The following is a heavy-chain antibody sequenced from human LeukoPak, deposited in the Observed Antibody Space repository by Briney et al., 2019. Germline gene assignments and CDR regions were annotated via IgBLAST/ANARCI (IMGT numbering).Heavy chain of an antibody. V-gene: IGHV3-43D*03. CDR2: ISWDGGST. CDR3: ARSSSWQRYYYYYYYMDV. D-gene: IGHD6-13*01. Sequence: GGSLRLSCAASGFTFDDYAIHWVRQAPAKGLEWLSLISWDGGSTYYADSVKGRFTISRDNSKNSLYLQMNSLRAEDTALYYCARSSSWQRYYYYYYYMDVWGKGTTVTVSS. CDR1: GFTFDDYA. J-gene: IGHJ6*03.